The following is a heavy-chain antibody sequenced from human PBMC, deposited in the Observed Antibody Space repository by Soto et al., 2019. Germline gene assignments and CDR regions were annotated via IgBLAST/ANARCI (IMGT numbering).Heavy chain of an antibody. J-gene: IGHJ6*02. CDR2: ISYDGSNK. CDR1: GFTFSKNA. Sequence: QVQLVESGGGVVQPGRSLRLSCAASGFTFSKNAMDWVRQAPGKGLEWVAVISYDGSNKYIAESVKGRFTISRDNSKNTLFLQMNSLRAEDTAVHYCARGTTTSAFSAMDVWGRGTTVTVSS. D-gene: IGHD1-1*01. V-gene: IGHV3-30-3*01. CDR3: ARGTTTSAFSAMDV.